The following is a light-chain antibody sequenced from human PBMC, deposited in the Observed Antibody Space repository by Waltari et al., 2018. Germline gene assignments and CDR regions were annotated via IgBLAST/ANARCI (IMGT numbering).Light chain of an antibody. J-gene: IGKJ4*01. Sequence: DIQMTKSPSTLSASVGDRVTITCRASQSISSWLAWYQQKPGKAPKVLIYKASSLESGVPSRFSSSGSGTEFTLTISSLQPDEFATYYCQQYKSYLLTFGGGTKVEIK. CDR2: KAS. CDR1: QSISSW. V-gene: IGKV1-5*03. CDR3: QQYKSYLLT.